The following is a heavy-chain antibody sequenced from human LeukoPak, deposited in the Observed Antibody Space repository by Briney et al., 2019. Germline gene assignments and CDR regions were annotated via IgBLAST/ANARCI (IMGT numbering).Heavy chain of an antibody. D-gene: IGHD3-22*01. CDR3: ARDRGDTMIVWGDAFDI. CDR1: GGTFSSYA. V-gene: IGHV1-69*04. J-gene: IGHJ3*02. Sequence: GASVKVSCKASGGTFSSYAISWVRQAPGQGLEWMGRIIPILGIANYAQKFQGRVTITADKSTSTAYMELNSLRSEDTAVYYCARDRGDTMIVWGDAFDIWGHGTMVTVSS. CDR2: IIPILGIA.